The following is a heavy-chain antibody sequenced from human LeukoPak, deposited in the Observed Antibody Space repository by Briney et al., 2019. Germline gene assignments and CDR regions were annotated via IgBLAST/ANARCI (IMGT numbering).Heavy chain of an antibody. CDR3: ARGGPYSSGWYDYYYYMDV. CDR1: GFTFSSYW. J-gene: IGHJ6*03. D-gene: IGHD6-19*01. CDR2: IKQDGSEK. V-gene: IGHV3-7*01. Sequence: GGSLRLSCAASGFTFSSYWMSWVRQAPGKGLEWVANIKQDGSEKYYVDSVKGRFTISRDNAKNSLYLQMNSLRAEGTAVYYCARGGPYSSGWYDYYYYMDVWGKGTTVTVSS.